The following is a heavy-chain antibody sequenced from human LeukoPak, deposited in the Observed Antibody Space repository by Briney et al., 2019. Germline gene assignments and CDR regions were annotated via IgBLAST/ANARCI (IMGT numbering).Heavy chain of an antibody. CDR1: GFSFSNFW. Sequence: PGGALRLSCAASGFSFSNFWMSWVRQAPGKGLEWVANINEDASEKYYLDSVKGRFSISRDNADNSLYLQVNNLRVEDTAVYYCASGGHIDYCGQGTLVTVSS. V-gene: IGHV3-7*01. J-gene: IGHJ4*02. D-gene: IGHD3-16*01. CDR2: INEDASEK. CDR3: ASGGHIDY.